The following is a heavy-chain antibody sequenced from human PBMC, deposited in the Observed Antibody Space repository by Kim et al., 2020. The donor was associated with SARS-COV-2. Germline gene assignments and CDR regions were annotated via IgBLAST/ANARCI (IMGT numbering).Heavy chain of an antibody. V-gene: IGHV3-11*04. J-gene: IGHJ6*02. CDR3: ARYCSGGSCYSRYYYGMDV. Sequence: GRLTISRDNAKNSLYLQMNSLRAEDTAVYYCARYCSGGSCYSRYYYGMDVWGQGTTVTVSS. D-gene: IGHD2-15*01.